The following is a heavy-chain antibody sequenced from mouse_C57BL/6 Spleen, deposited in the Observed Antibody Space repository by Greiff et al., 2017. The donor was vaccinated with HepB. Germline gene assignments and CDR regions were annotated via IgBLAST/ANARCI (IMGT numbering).Heavy chain of an antibody. CDR3: TRAGLARTDYYDMDY. J-gene: IGHJ4*01. D-gene: IGHD3-3*01. CDR2: IYPGNSDT. CDR1: GYTFTSYW. Sequence: EVQLQQSGTVLARPGASVKMSCKTSGYTFTSYWMHWVKQRPGQGLEWIGAIYPGNSDTSYNQKFKGKTKMTAVTSASTAYMELSSLTNEDSAVYYCTRAGLARTDYYDMDYWGQGTSVTVSS. V-gene: IGHV1-5*01.